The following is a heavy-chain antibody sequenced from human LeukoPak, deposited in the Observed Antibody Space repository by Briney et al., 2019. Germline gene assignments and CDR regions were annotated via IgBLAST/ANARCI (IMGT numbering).Heavy chain of an antibody. CDR2: IYHSGST. D-gene: IGHD3-10*01. CDR3: ARLRVAPFGAFDI. J-gene: IGHJ3*02. V-gene: IGHV4-30-2*01. Sequence: PSETLSLTCAVSGGSISSGGYSWSWIRQPPGKGLEWIGYIYHSGSTYYNPSLKSRVTISVDRSKNQFSLKLSSVTAADTAVYYCARLRVAPFGAFDIWGQGTMVTVSS. CDR1: GGSISSGGYS.